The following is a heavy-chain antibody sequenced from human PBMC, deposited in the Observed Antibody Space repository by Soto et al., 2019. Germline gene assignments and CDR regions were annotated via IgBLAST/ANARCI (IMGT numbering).Heavy chain of an antibody. CDR2: IYYSGST. CDR1: GGSTSSYY. D-gene: IGHD1-26*01. J-gene: IGHJ4*02. Sequence: QVQLQESGPGLVKPSETLSLTCTVSGGSTSSYYWSWIRQPPGKGLEWIGYIYYSGSTNYNPSLKSRVTISVDTSKNQFSLKLSSVPAADTAVYYCARGGGSPDYWGQGTLVTVSS. CDR3: ARGGGSPDY. V-gene: IGHV4-59*08.